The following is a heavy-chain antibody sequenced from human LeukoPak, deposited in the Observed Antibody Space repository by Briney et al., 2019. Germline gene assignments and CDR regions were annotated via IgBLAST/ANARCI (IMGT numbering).Heavy chain of an antibody. CDR1: GGSINNY. V-gene: IGHV4-4*02. CDR2: IHHNGGT. Sequence: SETLSLTCTVSGGSINNYWSWVRQPPGKGLEWIGQIHHNGGTNYSPSLKSRLTMSIDKSENQFSLYLNSVTAADTAVYYCAGHGGFHFDSWGQGALVTVSS. J-gene: IGHJ4*02. D-gene: IGHD3-16*01. CDR3: AGHGGFHFDS.